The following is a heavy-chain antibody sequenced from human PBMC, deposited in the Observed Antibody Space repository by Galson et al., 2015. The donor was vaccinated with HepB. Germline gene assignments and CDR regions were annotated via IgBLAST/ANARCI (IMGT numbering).Heavy chain of an antibody. V-gene: IGHV3-23*01. CDR3: AKIGRITMVRGVMGAFDI. CDR1: GFTFSSYA. D-gene: IGHD3-10*01. Sequence: SLRLSCAASGFTFSSYAMSWVRQAPGKGLEWVSAISGSGGSTYYADSVKGRFTISRDNSKNTLYLQMNSLRAEDTAVYYCAKIGRITMVRGVMGAFDIWGQGTMVTVSS. J-gene: IGHJ3*02. CDR2: ISGSGGST.